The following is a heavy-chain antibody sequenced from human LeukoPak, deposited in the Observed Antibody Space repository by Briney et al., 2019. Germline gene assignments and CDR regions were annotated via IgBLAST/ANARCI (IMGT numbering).Heavy chain of an antibody. V-gene: IGHV3-48*01. CDR3: ARGPDGYNPPAGY. CDR2: ISSSSSTI. J-gene: IGHJ4*02. D-gene: IGHD5-24*01. CDR1: GFTFSSYS. Sequence: GGSLRLSCAASGFTFSSYSMNWVRQAPGKGLEWVSYISSSSSTIYYADSVKGRFTISRDNAKNSLYLQMNSLRAEDTAVYYCARGPDGYNPPAGYWGQGTLVTVSS.